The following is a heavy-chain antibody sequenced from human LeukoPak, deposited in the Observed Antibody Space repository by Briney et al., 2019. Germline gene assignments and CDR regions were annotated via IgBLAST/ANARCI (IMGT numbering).Heavy chain of an antibody. J-gene: IGHJ4*02. CDR3: PTKYCSSVSCYYDY. CDR1: GFTFSSYW. D-gene: IGHD2-2*01. CDR2: INSDGSST. V-gene: IGHV3-74*01. Sequence: GGSLRLSCAASGFTFSSYWMHWVRQAPGKGLLWVSRINSDGSSTGYADSVKGRFTISRDNAKNTLYLQMNSLRAEDTAVYYCPTKYCSSVSCYYDYWGQGTLVTVSS.